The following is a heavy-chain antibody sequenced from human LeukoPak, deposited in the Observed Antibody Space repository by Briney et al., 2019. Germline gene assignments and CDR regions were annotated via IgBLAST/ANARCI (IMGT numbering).Heavy chain of an antibody. Sequence: GGSLRLSCAASGFTFSSYSMNWVRQAPGKGLEWVSSISSSSSYIYYADSVKGRFTISRDNAKNSLYLQMNSLRAEDTAVYYCARDKFYYDSSGYPDYWGQGTLVTVSS. J-gene: IGHJ4*02. D-gene: IGHD3-22*01. V-gene: IGHV3-21*01. CDR1: GFTFSSYS. CDR2: ISSSSSYI. CDR3: ARDKFYYDSSGYPDY.